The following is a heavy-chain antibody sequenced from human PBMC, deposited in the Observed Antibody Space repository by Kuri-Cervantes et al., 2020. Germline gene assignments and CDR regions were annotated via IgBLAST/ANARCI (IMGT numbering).Heavy chain of an antibody. V-gene: IGHV4-39*07. J-gene: IGHJ6*03. CDR2: IYHSGST. Sequence: SETLSLTCTVSGGSISSSSYYWGWIRQPPGKGLEWIGSIYHSGSTYYNPSLKSRVTISVDTSKNQFSLKLSSVTAADTAVYYCARGPWTYYYYYYMDVWGKGTTVTVSS. D-gene: IGHD3/OR15-3a*01. CDR3: ARGPWTYYYYYYMDV. CDR1: GGSISSSSYY.